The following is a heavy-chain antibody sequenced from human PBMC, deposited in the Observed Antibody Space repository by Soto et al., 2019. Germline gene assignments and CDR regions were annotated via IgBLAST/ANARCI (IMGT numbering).Heavy chain of an antibody. D-gene: IGHD2-15*01. Sequence: QVQLVQSGAEVKKPGASVKVSCKASGYTFTSYGISWVRQAPGQGLEWMGWISAYNGNTNYAQKLQGRVTMTTDTSTSTDYMELRSLRSDDTAVYYWATGSCYYSPCGMEVWGQGTTVTVSS. CDR3: ATGSCYYSPCGMEV. CDR1: GYTFTSYG. CDR2: ISAYNGNT. J-gene: IGHJ6*02. V-gene: IGHV1-18*01.